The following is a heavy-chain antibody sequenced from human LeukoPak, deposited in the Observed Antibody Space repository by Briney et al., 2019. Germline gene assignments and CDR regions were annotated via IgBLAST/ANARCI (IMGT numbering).Heavy chain of an antibody. V-gene: IGHV4-4*07. CDR3: ARDSGTTGEVKFDP. Sequence: PSETLSLTCTVSGASMTSYYWSWIRQPAGKGLEWIGRIYASGSTTYNPSLKSRVTMAVDTSKTQFSLKLSSVTAADTAVYYCARDSGTTGEVKFDPWGQGTLVTVSA. J-gene: IGHJ5*02. CDR2: IYASGST. D-gene: IGHD3-10*01. CDR1: GASMTSYY.